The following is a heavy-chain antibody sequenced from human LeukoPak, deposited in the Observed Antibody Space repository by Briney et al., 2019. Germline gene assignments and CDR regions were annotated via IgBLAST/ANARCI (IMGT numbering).Heavy chain of an antibody. CDR1: GVTFSTYG. CDR2: IRDDGSNK. D-gene: IGHD1-20*01. Sequence: GGALRLSCVPPGVTFSTYGIHGGRQRPGGGLESGAFIRDDGSNKYYADSVKGRFNISKDNSKNTLDLQMNRLRAQDTGVYYWAKDEARDRITGHGVNWFDPWGQGTLVTVSS. V-gene: IGHV3-30*02. CDR3: AKDEARDRITGHGVNWFDP. J-gene: IGHJ5*02.